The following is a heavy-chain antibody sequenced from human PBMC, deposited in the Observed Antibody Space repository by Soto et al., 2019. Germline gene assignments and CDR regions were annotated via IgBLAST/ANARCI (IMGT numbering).Heavy chain of an antibody. CDR3: AKVLSYYDSSGYSGMDV. D-gene: IGHD3-22*01. J-gene: IGHJ6*02. CDR1: GFTFSSYA. CDR2: ISGSGGST. V-gene: IGHV3-23*01. Sequence: EVQLLESGGGLVQPGGSLRLSCAASGFTFSSYAMSWVRQAPGKGLEWVSAISGSGGSTYYADSVKGRFTISRDNSKNTLYLQMNRLRAEDTAVYYCAKVLSYYDSSGYSGMDVWGQGTTVTVSS.